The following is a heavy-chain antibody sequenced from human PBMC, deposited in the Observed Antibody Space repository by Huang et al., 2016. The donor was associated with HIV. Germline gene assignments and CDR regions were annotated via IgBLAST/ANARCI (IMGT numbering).Heavy chain of an antibody. CDR1: GGSVSSRNYY. Sequence: QLQLQESGPGLVKPSQNLSLTCTVFGGSVSSRNYYWAWIRQTPGKGLEWIGSIHHSRTPYYNRSLKSRVSMIVDKSKTQFSLAVTSATAADSAIYYCARQGGDCTSISCYLSWFDPWGQGTLVTVSS. CDR3: ARQGGDCTSISCYLSWFDP. CDR2: IHHSRTP. V-gene: IGHV4-39*01. D-gene: IGHD2-2*01. J-gene: IGHJ5*02.